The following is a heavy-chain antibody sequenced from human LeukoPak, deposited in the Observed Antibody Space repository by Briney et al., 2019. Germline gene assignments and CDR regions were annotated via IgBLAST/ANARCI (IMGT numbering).Heavy chain of an antibody. CDR1: GFTFSSYE. J-gene: IGHJ6*04. V-gene: IGHV3-48*03. Sequence: GRSLRLSCAASGFTFSSYEMNWVRQAPGKGLQWVSYISSSGSTIYYADSVKGRFTISRDNAKNSLYLQMNSLRAEDTAVYYCAELGITMIGGVWGKGTTVTISS. CDR2: ISSSGSTI. D-gene: IGHD3-10*02. CDR3: AELGITMIGGV.